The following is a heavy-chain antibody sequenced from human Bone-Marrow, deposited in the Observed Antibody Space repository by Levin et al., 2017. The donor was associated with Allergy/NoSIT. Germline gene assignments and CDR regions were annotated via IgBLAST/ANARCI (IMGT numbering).Heavy chain of an antibody. CDR1: GFTFSTYA. CDR3: AATKWFGEHYDY. D-gene: IGHD3-10*01. V-gene: IGHV3-23*01. Sequence: LSLPCAASGFTFSTYAMTWVRQAPGKGLEWVSSISDSGDSTFYADSVKGRFTISRDNSKNTLYLQMNTLRAEDTAVYYCAATKWFGEHYDYWGQGTLVTVSS. CDR2: ISDSGDST. J-gene: IGHJ4*02.